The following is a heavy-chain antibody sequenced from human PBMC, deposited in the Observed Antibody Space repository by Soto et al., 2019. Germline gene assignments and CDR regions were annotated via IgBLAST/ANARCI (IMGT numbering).Heavy chain of an antibody. D-gene: IGHD4-17*01. J-gene: IGHJ5*02. CDR2: IYYSGST. CDR3: AASDYGDENWFDP. V-gene: IGHV4-59*01. CDR1: GFTFGSYA. Sequence: GSLRLSCAASGFTFGSYAMSWIRQPPGKGLEWIGYIYYSGSTNYNPSLKSRVTISVDTSKNQFSLKLSSVTAADTAVYYCAASDYGDENWFDPWGQGTLVTVSS.